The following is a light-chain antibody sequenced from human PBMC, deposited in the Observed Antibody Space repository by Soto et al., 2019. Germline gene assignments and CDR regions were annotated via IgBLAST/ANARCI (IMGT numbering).Light chain of an antibody. V-gene: IGKV3-11*01. CDR1: QSVSSY. CDR3: QKYSGYSLT. CDR2: DAS. Sequence: EIALTQSPATLSSSPGERDTLSCRASQSVSSYLAWYQQKPGQAPRLPIYDASSVAICIPARFRGSGSGTDFTLTISSLQPEDFALYYCQKYSGYSLTVGGGTKVEIK. J-gene: IGKJ4*02.